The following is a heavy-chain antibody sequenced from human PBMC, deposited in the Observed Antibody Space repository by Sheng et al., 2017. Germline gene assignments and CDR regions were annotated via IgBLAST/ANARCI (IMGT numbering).Heavy chain of an antibody. CDR2: IKQDGSAT. V-gene: IGHV3-7*01. D-gene: IGHD2-2*01. Sequence: EVQLVESGGGLVQPGGSLRLSCAASGFTFNSYWMSWVRQAPGEGLEWVANIKQDGSATYYVDSVKGRFTISRDNAKNSLYLHMSSLRAEDTAVYYCAREGSSTSYYFDYWGQGTLVTVSS. CDR1: GFTFNSYW. CDR3: AREGSSTSYYFDY. J-gene: IGHJ4*02.